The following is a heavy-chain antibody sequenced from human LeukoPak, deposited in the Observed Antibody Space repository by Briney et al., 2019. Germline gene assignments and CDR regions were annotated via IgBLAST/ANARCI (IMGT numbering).Heavy chain of an antibody. J-gene: IGHJ5*02. Sequence: SETLSLTCTVSGGSISSSSYYWGWIRQPPGKGLEWIGSIYYSGSTYYNPSLKSRVTISVDTSKSQFSLKLSSVTAADTAVYYCAKGPYTYSSGNWFDPWGQGTLVTVSS. V-gene: IGHV4-39*07. CDR3: AKGPYTYSSGNWFDP. CDR1: GGSISSSSYY. D-gene: IGHD6-19*01. CDR2: IYYSGST.